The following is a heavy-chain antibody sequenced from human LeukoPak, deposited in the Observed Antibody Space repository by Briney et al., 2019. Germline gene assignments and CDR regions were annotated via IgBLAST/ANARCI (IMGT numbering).Heavy chain of an antibody. V-gene: IGHV1-8*02. CDR1: GYTFTSYG. Sequence: ASVKVSCKASGYTFTSYGISWVRQAPGQGLEWMGWMNPNSGNTGYAQKFQGRVTMTRNTSISTAYMELSSLRSEDTAVYYCATDLGGRDAFDIWGQGTMVTVSS. D-gene: IGHD2-15*01. CDR3: ATDLGGRDAFDI. J-gene: IGHJ3*02. CDR2: MNPNSGNT.